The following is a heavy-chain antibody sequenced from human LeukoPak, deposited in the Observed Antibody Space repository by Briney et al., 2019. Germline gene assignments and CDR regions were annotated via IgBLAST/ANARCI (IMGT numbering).Heavy chain of an antibody. V-gene: IGHV3-30*02. J-gene: IGHJ4*02. CDR2: IRYDGSNK. Sequence: SGGSLRLSCAASGFTFSSYGMTWVRQAPGKGLEWVAFIRYDGSNKYYADSVKGRFTISRDNSKNTLYLQMNSLRAEDTAVYYCAKDLMAGFLYGDQNLFDYWGQGTLVTVSS. CDR1: GFTFSSYG. CDR3: AKDLMAGFLYGDQNLFDY. D-gene: IGHD4-17*01.